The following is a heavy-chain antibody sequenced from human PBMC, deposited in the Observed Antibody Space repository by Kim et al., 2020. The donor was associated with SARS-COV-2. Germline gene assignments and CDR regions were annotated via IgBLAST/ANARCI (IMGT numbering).Heavy chain of an antibody. CDR3: TRGPF. V-gene: IGHV3-74*01. J-gene: IGHJ4*02. Sequence: NVGTSPLYADSVKGRFTISRATSKNTLYLQMTGLRADDTGVYYCTRGPFWGQGTLVTVSS. CDR2: NVGTSP.